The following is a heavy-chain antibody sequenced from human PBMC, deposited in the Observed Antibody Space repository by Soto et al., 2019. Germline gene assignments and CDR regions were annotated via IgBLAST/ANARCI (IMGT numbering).Heavy chain of an antibody. V-gene: IGHV3-23*01. CDR3: AKDPTLITAWYFDI. CDR2: ISGNGDST. D-gene: IGHD3-16*01. CDR1: GFMFRTYA. Sequence: DVQLLGSGGGLVQPGGSLRLSCAASGFMFRTYAMTWVRQASGKGLEWVSSISGNGDSTYYADSVKGRFTVSRDNSKSTLYLQMSRVTVEDTAIYYCAKDPTLITAWYFDIWGRGTLVSVSS. J-gene: IGHJ2*01.